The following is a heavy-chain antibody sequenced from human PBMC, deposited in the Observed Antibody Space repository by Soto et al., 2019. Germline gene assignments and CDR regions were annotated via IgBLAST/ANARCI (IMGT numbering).Heavy chain of an antibody. CDR2: ISSNGGST. CDR1: GFTFSSYA. V-gene: IGHV3-64*02. Sequence: EVQLVESGEGLVQPGGSLRLSCAASGFTFSSYAMHWVRQAPGKGLEYVSAISSNGGSTYYADSVKGRFTISRDNSKNTLYLQMGSLRAEDMAVYYCARGGGTTVKFGWFDPWGQGTLVTVSS. D-gene: IGHD4-17*01. J-gene: IGHJ5*02. CDR3: ARGGGTTVKFGWFDP.